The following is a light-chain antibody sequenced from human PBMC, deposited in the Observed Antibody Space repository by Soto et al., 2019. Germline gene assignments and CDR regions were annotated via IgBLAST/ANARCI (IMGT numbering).Light chain of an antibody. J-gene: IGKJ1*01. CDR3: QQRSKWPWT. Sequence: EIVLTQSPVALSLSPGERVTLSCRASQSVSSYLAWYQQKPGQAPSLLIYDASNRATGIPARFSGSGSGTDFTLSISSLEPEDFAVYYCQQRSKWPWTFGQGTKVEIK. CDR2: DAS. V-gene: IGKV3-11*01. CDR1: QSVSSY.